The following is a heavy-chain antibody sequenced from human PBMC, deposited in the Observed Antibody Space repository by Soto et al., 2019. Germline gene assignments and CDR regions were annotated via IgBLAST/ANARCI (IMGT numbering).Heavy chain of an antibody. J-gene: IGHJ5*02. CDR3: AHYVSASPAGWFDP. CDR1: GFSLSTSGEA. CDR2: IYWDDDN. D-gene: IGHD3-10*01. V-gene: IGHV2-5*02. Sequence: QITLKESGPALVKPTQTLTLTCTFSGFSLSTSGEAVGWIRQPPGEALEWLALIYWDDDNRYNPTLKTRLTIPKDTSNTQVVLTLTNMDPVDTATYYCAHYVSASPAGWFDPWGQGILVTVSS.